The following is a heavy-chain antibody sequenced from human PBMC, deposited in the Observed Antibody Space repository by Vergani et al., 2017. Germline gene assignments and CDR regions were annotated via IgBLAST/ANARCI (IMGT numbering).Heavy chain of an antibody. CDR3: ARLLPYYYDSGGYSGDDY. Sequence: QVQLVQSGAEVKKPGASVKVSCKASGYTFTSYDINWVRQATGQGLEWMGWMNPNSGNTGYAQKFQGRVTMTRNTSISTAYMELSSLRSEDTAVYYCARLLPYYYDSGGYSGDDYWGQGTLVTVSS. V-gene: IGHV1-8*01. J-gene: IGHJ4*02. CDR1: GYTFTSYD. CDR2: MNPNSGNT. D-gene: IGHD3-22*01.